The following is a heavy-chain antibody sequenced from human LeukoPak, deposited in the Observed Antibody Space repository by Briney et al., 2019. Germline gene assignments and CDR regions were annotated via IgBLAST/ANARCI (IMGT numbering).Heavy chain of an antibody. Sequence: ASVKVSCKASGYTFTGYYMHWVRQAPGQGLEWMGRIDPNSGGTNYAQKFQGRVTMTRDTSISTAYMELSRLRSDDTAVYYCARRYCSGGNCYSIDYWGQGTLVTVSS. V-gene: IGHV1-2*06. CDR3: ARRYCSGGNCYSIDY. J-gene: IGHJ4*02. D-gene: IGHD2-15*01. CDR1: GYTFTGYY. CDR2: IDPNSGGT.